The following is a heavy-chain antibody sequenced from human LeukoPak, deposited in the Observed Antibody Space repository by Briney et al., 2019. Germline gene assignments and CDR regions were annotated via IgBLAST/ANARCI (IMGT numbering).Heavy chain of an antibody. CDR2: IIPIFGTA. D-gene: IGHD3-22*01. J-gene: IGHJ3*02. CDR1: GGTFSSYA. V-gene: IGHV1-69*05. CDR3: ASRNYSSGYCQDAFDI. Sequence: GASVKVSCKASGGTFSSYAISWVRQAPGQGLEWMGRIIPIFGTANYAQKFQGRVTITTDESTSTAYMELSSLRSEDTAVYYCASRNYSSGYCQDAFDIWGQGTMVTVSS.